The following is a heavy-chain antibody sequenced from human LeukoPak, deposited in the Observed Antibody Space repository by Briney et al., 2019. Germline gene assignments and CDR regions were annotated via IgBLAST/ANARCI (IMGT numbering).Heavy chain of an antibody. CDR1: GGSISNENW. V-gene: IGHV4-4*02. Sequence: SSGTLSLTCAVSGGSISNENWWSWVRQPPGKGLEWIGEIHHRGGTNYNPSLGSRVTISIDTSKNQFSLKLTSVTAADTAVYYCATPNDAFNIWGQGTMVTVSS. CDR2: IHHRGGT. J-gene: IGHJ3*02. CDR3: ATPNDAFNI.